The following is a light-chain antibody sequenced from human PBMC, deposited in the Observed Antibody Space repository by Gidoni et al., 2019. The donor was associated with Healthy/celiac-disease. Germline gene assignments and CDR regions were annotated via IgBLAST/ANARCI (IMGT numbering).Light chain of an antibody. J-gene: IGKJ3*01. CDR1: QSVSSSY. CDR2: GSS. Sequence: DIVLTHSPGTLSLSPGERATLSCRASQSVSSSYLAWYQQKPGQAPRLLIDGSSSRATGIPDRFSGSGSGTDFTLTISRLEPEDFAVYYCQQYGSSPGVTFGPGTKVDIK. CDR3: QQYGSSPGVT. V-gene: IGKV3-20*01.